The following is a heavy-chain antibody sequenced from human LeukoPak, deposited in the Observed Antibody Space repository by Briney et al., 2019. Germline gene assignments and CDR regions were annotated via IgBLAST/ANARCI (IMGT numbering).Heavy chain of an antibody. J-gene: IGHJ4*02. CDR2: ISGGGDTT. CDR3: AKDQGEYYYDSSGYPGFGY. CDR1: GFTFSNYG. D-gene: IGHD3-22*01. Sequence: GGSLRLSCAASGFTFSNYGMSWVRQAPGKGLEWVSAISGGGDTTFYGDSVKGRFTISRDNSKNTLYLQMNSLRAEDTAVYYCAKDQGEYYYDSSGYPGFGYWGQGTLVAVSS. V-gene: IGHV3-23*01.